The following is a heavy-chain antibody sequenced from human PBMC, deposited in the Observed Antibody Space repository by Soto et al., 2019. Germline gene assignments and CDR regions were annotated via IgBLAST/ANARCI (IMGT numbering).Heavy chain of an antibody. D-gene: IGHD6-19*01. V-gene: IGHV3-23*01. CDR1: GFTFSTYA. J-gene: IGHJ4*02. CDR3: AKPDIAVTGAFVS. Sequence: GGSLRLSCVASGFTFSTYAMSWVRQAPGKGLEWVSAMSGSGGNTYYADSVKGRCTISRDYSKNTLYLQMNSLRAEDTAVYYCAKPDIAVTGAFVSWGLGTLVTVSS. CDR2: MSGSGGNT.